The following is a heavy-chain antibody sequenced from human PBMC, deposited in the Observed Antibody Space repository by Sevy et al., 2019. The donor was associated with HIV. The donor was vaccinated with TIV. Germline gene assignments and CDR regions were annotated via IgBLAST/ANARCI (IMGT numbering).Heavy chain of an antibody. D-gene: IGHD3-16*01. CDR3: ARGPSHGGFDS. Sequence: ASVKASCRASGYTFTDYYIHWLRQAPGQGPEWMGWIDPNGGGTYHAQDFQGRLTITRDTSISTVYMDLSRLTSDDTAVYFCARGPSHGGFDSWGQGTRVTVSS. V-gene: IGHV1-2*02. CDR1: GYTFTDYY. J-gene: IGHJ4*02. CDR2: IDPNGGGT.